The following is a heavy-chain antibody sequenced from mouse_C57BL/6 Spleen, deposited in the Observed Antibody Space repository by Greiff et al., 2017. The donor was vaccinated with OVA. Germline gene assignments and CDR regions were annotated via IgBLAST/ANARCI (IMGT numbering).Heavy chain of an antibody. CDR1: GFTFSDYG. Sequence: LMESGGGLVKPGGSLKLSCAASGFTFSDYGMHWVRQAPEKGLEWVAYISSGSSTIYYADTVKGRFTISRDHAQNTLFLQMTSLRSEDTARYYGARRYYYGSSYDWYFDVWGTGTTVTVSS. CDR3: ARRYYYGSSYDWYFDV. V-gene: IGHV5-17*01. D-gene: IGHD1-1*01. J-gene: IGHJ1*03. CDR2: ISSGSSTI.